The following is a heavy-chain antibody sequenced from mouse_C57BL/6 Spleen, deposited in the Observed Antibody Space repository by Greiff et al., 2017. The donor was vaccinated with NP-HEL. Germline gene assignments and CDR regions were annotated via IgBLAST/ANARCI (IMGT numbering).Heavy chain of an antibody. J-gene: IGHJ2*01. CDR2: INPSSVAP. CDR1: GYSFTGYY. V-gene: IGHV1-42*01. D-gene: IGHD1-1*01. CDR3: AREKIDYYGSSYDY. Sequence: VQLQQSGPELVKPGASVKISCKASGYSFTGYYMNWVKHSHEKSLEWIGEINPSSVAPTYNQKFKAKATLPVDKSSSTAYMQLKSLTSEDSAVDYCAREKIDYYGSSYDYWGQGTTLTVSS.